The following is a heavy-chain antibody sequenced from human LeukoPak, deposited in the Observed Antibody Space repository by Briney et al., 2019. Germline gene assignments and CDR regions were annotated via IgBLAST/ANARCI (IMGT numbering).Heavy chain of an antibody. CDR2: ISAYNGHT. Sequence: ASVTVSCEASGYTFTSYGISWVRQPPGHGLEWMGWISAYNGHTNYAQKLQGRVTMTTDTSTSTAYMELRSLRSDDTAVYYCARIGFAPILRDYWGQGTLVTVSS. CDR3: ARIGFAPILRDY. D-gene: IGHD3-3*01. V-gene: IGHV1-18*01. CDR1: GYTFTSYG. J-gene: IGHJ4*02.